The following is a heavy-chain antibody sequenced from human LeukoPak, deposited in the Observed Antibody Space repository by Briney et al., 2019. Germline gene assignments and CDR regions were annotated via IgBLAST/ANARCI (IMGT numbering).Heavy chain of an antibody. CDR2: IKEDVSQI. Sequence: GGSLRLSCAGTGFTFSKYWINWVRQAPGKGLEWGANIKEDVSQIYYAASSKGRFTISRANPKNSVSLQMNSLRAEDTAVYYCAGSSGWLFDYWGREPWSPSPQ. V-gene: IGHV3-7*01. J-gene: IGHJ4*02. CDR1: GFTFSKYW. D-gene: IGHD6-19*01. CDR3: AGSSGWLFDY.